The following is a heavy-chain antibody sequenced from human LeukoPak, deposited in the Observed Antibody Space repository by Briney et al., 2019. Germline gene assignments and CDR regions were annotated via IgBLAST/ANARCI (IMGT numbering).Heavy chain of an antibody. V-gene: IGHV3-23*01. CDR2: ITGRSSIT. CDR1: GFNFRTFD. Sequence: GGSRRLSCAASGFNFRTFDMSWVRQVPGKGLEWVSYITGRSSITDYTDSVKGRFIISRDNSKNTLYLQMNSLRAEDTAVYYCAKLGGQEVYNYYVGVWGKGTTVAVSS. J-gene: IGHJ6*03. D-gene: IGHD3-16*01. CDR3: AKLGGQEVYNYYVGV.